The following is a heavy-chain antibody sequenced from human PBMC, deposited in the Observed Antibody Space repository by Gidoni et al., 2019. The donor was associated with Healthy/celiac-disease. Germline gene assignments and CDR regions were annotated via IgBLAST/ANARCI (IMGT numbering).Heavy chain of an antibody. D-gene: IGHD3-10*01. CDR3: AREVEPMVRGVTSYYYGMDV. Sequence: QLQLQESGPGLVKPSETLSLTCTVSGGSISSSSYYWGWIRQPPGKGLEWIGSIYYSGSTYYNPSLKSRVTISVDTSKNQFSLKLSSVTAADTAVYYCAREVEPMVRGVTSYYYGMDVWGQGTTVTVSS. V-gene: IGHV4-39*07. CDR1: GGSISSSSYY. J-gene: IGHJ6*02. CDR2: IYYSGST.